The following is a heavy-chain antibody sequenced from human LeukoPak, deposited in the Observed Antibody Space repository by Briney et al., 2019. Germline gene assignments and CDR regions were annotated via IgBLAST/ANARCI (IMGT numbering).Heavy chain of an antibody. V-gene: IGHV4-39*07. CDR2: IYYSGST. J-gene: IGHJ5*02. Sequence: SETLSLTCTVSGGSISSSSYYWGWIRQPPGKGLEWIGTIYYSGSTFYNPSLQSRVTLSVDTSKNHFSLKMNSVTAADTAVYYCANAVAWRRFDPWGQGTLVTVSS. D-gene: IGHD6-19*01. CDR1: GGSISSSSYY. CDR3: ANAVAWRRFDP.